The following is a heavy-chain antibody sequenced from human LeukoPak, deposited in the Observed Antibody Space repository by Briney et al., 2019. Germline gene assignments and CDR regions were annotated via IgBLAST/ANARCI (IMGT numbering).Heavy chain of an antibody. V-gene: IGHV3-11*01. CDR1: GFTFSDYY. D-gene: IGHD5-18*01. J-gene: IGHJ4*02. CDR2: ISGSGKTI. Sequence: AGGSLRLSCAASGFTFSDYYMNWIRLAPGKGLEWVSYISGSGKTIYYADSVRGRFTISRDNAKNSLYLQMNSLRAEDTAVYYCAKNRALGYSSADYWGQGTLVTVSS. CDR3: AKNRALGYSSADY.